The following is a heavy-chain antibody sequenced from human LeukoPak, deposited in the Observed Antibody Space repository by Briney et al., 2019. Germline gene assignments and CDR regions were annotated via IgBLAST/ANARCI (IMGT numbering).Heavy chain of an antibody. CDR1: GFAFSSYG. CDR2: ISGSGGST. J-gene: IGHJ4*02. D-gene: IGHD6-19*01. Sequence: PGGSLRLSCAASGFAFSSYGMSWVRQAPGKGLEWVSAISGSGGSTYYADSVKGRFTISRDNSKNTLYLQMNSLRAEDTAVYYCAKAEGFVAGSYFDYWGQGTLVTVSS. V-gene: IGHV3-23*01. CDR3: AKAEGFVAGSYFDY.